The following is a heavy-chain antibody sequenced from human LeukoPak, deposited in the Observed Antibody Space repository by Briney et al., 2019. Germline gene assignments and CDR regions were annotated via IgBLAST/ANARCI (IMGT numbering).Heavy chain of an antibody. Sequence: PGGSLRLSCAASGFTFDDYAMHWVRQAPGKGLEWVSLISWDGGSTYYADSVKGRFTISRDNSKDSLYLQMNSLRAEDTALYYCARVHSSGYFAPHWFDPWGQGTLVTVSS. CDR3: ARVHSSGYFAPHWFDP. D-gene: IGHD3-22*01. CDR1: GFTFDDYA. J-gene: IGHJ5*02. V-gene: IGHV3-43D*03. CDR2: ISWDGGST.